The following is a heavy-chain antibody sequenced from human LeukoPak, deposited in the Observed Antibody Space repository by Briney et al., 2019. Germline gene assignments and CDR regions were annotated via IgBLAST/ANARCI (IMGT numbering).Heavy chain of an antibody. CDR3: ARQNREDATGRKFDP. V-gene: IGHV5-51*01. D-gene: IGHD1-14*01. CDR1: EHSFTNCW. Sequence: GESLKISCQGSEHSFTNCWIGWVRQKPGKGLEWMGLLYPENSYARYSPSLQGQVIMSVDKSISTAYLQWSNLKASDTAMYYCARQNREDATGRKFDPWGQGTLVIVSS. CDR2: LYPENSYA. J-gene: IGHJ5*02.